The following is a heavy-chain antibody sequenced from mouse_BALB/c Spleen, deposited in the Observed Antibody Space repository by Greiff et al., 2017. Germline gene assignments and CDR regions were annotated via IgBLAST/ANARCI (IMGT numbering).Heavy chain of an antibody. CDR1: GYTFTSYW. CDR3: ASWAYGFAY. V-gene: IGHV1-7*01. J-gene: IGHJ3*01. D-gene: IGHD4-1*01. CDR2: INPSTGYT. Sequence: QVQLQQSGAELAKPGASVKMSCKASGYTFTSYWMHWVKQRPGQGLEWIGYINPSTGYTEYNQKFKDKATLTADKSSSTAYMQLSSLTSEDSAVYYCASWAYGFAYWGQGTLVTVSA.